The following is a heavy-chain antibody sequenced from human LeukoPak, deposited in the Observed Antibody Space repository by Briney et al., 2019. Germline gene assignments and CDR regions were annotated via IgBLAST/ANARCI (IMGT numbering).Heavy chain of an antibody. Sequence: ASAKVSCKASGYTFTSYDINWVRQATGQGLEWMGWMNPNSGNTGFAQKFQGRVTMTRNTSISTAYMELSSLRSEDTAVYYCARGPTQVVVLGYYYMDVWGKGTTVTVSS. D-gene: IGHD2-2*01. V-gene: IGHV1-8*01. CDR3: ARGPTQVVVLGYYYMDV. CDR1: GYTFTSYD. J-gene: IGHJ6*03. CDR2: MNPNSGNT.